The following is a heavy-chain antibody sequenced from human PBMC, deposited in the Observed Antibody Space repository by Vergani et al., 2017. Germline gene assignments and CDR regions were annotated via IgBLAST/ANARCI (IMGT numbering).Heavy chain of an antibody. CDR2: ISSSSSYI. Sequence: EVQLLESGGGLVQPGGSLRLSCAASGFTFSSYAMSWVRQAPGKGLEWVSAISSSSSYIYYADSVKGRFTISRDNAKNSLYLQMNSLRAEDTAVYYCARDAIGIVVDDYWGQGTLVTVSS. CDR3: ARDAIGIVVDDY. V-gene: IGHV3-21*01. D-gene: IGHD3-22*01. J-gene: IGHJ4*02. CDR1: GFTFSSYA.